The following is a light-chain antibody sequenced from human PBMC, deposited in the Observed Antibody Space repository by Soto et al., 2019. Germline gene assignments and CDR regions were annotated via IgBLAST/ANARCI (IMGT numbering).Light chain of an antibody. CDR2: AAS. Sequence: DFQMTQSPSSLAASVGDRVTSTCRATQSISRSLNWYQQKPGKAPELLIYAASSLQSGVPSRFSGSGSGTDFTLTISSLQPEDSATYYCQQSYSALVAVGQGTKGDIK. J-gene: IGKJ1*01. V-gene: IGKV1-39*01. CDR3: QQSYSALVA. CDR1: QSISRS.